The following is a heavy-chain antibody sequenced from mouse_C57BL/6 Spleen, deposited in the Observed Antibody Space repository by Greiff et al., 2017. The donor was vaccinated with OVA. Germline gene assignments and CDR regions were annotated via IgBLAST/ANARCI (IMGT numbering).Heavy chain of an antibody. CDR3: ARGSDYYGSSLWYFDV. CDR2: IHPNSGST. V-gene: IGHV1-64*01. D-gene: IGHD1-1*01. J-gene: IGHJ1*03. CDR1: GYTFTSYW. Sequence: QVQLKQPGAELVKPGASVKLSCTASGYTFTSYWMHWVRQRPGQGLEWIGMIHPNSGSTNYNEKLKGKGTLTVDKSSSTDNMQLSSLTSEGSAVYYCARGSDYYGSSLWYFDVWGTGTTVTVSS.